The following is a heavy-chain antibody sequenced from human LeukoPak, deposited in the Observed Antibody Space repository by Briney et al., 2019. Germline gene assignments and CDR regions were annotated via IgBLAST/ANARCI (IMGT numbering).Heavy chain of an antibody. D-gene: IGHD4-17*01. CDR3: ATKTSYGDRYFDY. CDR1: GFGFSSYA. V-gene: IGHV3-23*01. J-gene: IGHJ4*02. Sequence: GGSLRLSCAASGFGFSSYAMSWIRQAPGKGLEWLSAISGTTGTTFYADSVKGRFTISRDNSKNTLFLQMNSLRAEDTAVYYCATKTSYGDRYFDYWGQGTLVTVSS. CDR2: ISGTTGTT.